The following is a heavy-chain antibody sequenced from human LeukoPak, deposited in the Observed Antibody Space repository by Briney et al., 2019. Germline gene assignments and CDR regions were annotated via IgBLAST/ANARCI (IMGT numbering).Heavy chain of an antibody. D-gene: IGHD4-23*01. CDR1: GHTLTELS. Sequence: GASVKVSCKVSGHTLTELSMHWVRQAPGKGLEWMGGFDPEDGETIYAQKFQGRVTMTEDTSTDTAYMELSSLRSEDTAVYYCATELAGWRTVGNAFDIWGQGTMVTVSS. V-gene: IGHV1-24*01. CDR2: FDPEDGET. CDR3: ATELAGWRTVGNAFDI. J-gene: IGHJ3*02.